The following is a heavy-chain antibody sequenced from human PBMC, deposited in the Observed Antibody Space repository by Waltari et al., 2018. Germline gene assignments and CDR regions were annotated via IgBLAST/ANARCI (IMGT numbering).Heavy chain of an antibody. V-gene: IGHV4-39*01. CDR3: VRPGSSVGWYYFDY. Sequence: QLQLQESGPGLVKPSETLSLTCTVSADSISWSNYYWGWGRQPPGQGLEWIGSIAYSGTTYGKPALKRGGAMAVDTSKNQFDLNLSSVTAADTAVFYCVRPGSSVGWYYFDYWGQGTLVTVSS. D-gene: IGHD6-19*01. J-gene: IGHJ4*02. CDR1: ADSISWSNYY. CDR2: IAYSGTT.